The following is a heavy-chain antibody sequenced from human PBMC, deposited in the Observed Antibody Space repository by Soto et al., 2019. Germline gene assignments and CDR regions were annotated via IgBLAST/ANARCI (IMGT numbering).Heavy chain of an antibody. CDR3: ARDVPGSGRKGETYFDY. J-gene: IGHJ4*02. Sequence: QVQLVQSGAEVKKPGASVKVSCKASGYTFTSYGISWVRQAPGQGLEWMGWISAYNGNTNYAQKLQGRVTMTTDTPTSTAYMELRSLRSDDTAVYYCARDVPGSGRKGETYFDYWGQGTLVTVSS. CDR2: ISAYNGNT. D-gene: IGHD3-10*01. V-gene: IGHV1-18*01. CDR1: GYTFTSYG.